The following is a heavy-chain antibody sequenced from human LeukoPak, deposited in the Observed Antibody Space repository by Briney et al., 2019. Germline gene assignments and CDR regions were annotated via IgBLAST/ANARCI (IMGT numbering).Heavy chain of an antibody. Sequence: GESLKISCKGSGYSFTSYRIGWLRQMPGKGLEWMGTIYPGDSHTRYSPSFQGQVTISADKSISTAYLQWSSLKASDTGIYYCARRLDYYYGMDVWGQGTTVTVSS. CDR2: IYPGDSHT. D-gene: IGHD3-9*01. J-gene: IGHJ6*02. CDR3: ARRLDYYYGMDV. V-gene: IGHV5-51*01. CDR1: GYSFTSYR.